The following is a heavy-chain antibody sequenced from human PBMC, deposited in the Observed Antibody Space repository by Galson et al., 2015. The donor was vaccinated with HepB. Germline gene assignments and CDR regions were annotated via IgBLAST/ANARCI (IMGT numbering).Heavy chain of an antibody. V-gene: IGHV5-51*03. CDR3: ATATYSSGWFGGGAGDWYFDL. Sequence: QSGAEVKKPGESLKISCKGSGYSFTSYWIGWVRQMPGKGLEWMGIIYPGDSDTRYSPSFQGQVTISADKSISTAYLQWSSLKASDTAMYYCATATYSSGWFGGGAGDWYFDLWGRGTLVTVSS. CDR1: GYSFTSYW. J-gene: IGHJ2*01. CDR2: IYPGDSDT. D-gene: IGHD6-19*01.